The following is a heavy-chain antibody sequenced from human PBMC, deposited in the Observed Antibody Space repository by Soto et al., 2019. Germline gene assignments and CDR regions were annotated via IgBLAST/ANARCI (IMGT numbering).Heavy chain of an antibody. CDR1: GAPITSKNW. Sequence: SETLSLTCAVSGAPITSKNWWAWLRRSPGKGLEWIGEIHHSETTNYNPSLNSRVSISVDKSKNQFSLKLNSVNAADTAVYYCARGYGRNFDYWGQGTLVTVSS. CDR2: IHHSETT. D-gene: IGHD5-18*01. CDR3: ARGYGRNFDY. J-gene: IGHJ4*02. V-gene: IGHV4-4*02.